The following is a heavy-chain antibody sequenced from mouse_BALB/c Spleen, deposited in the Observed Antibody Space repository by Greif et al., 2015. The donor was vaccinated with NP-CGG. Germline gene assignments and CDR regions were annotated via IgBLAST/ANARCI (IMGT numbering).Heavy chain of an antibody. D-gene: IGHD1-1*01. J-gene: IGHJ3*01. CDR2: IWAGGST. Sequence: VHLVESGPGLVAPSQSLSITCTVSGFSLTSYGVHWVHQPPGKGLEWLGVIWAGGSTNYNSALMSRLSISKDNSKSXVFLKMNSLQTDDTAMYYCAREGDYYGSSGFAYWGQGTLVTVSA. CDR1: GFSLTSYG. CDR3: AREGDYYGSSGFAY. V-gene: IGHV2-9*02.